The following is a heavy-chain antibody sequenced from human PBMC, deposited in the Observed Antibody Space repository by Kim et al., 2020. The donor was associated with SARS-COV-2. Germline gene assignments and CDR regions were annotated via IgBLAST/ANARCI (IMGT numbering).Heavy chain of an antibody. CDR2: IWYDGSNK. D-gene: IGHD3-16*02. CDR1: GFTFSSYG. J-gene: IGHJ4*02. Sequence: GGSLRLSCAASGFTFSSYGMHWVRQAPGKGLEWVAVIWYDGSNKYYADSVKGRFTISRDNSKNTLYLQMNSLRAEDTAVYYCAREGANYYDYVWGSYRPQRPLDYWGQGTLVTVSS. V-gene: IGHV3-33*01. CDR3: AREGANYYDYVWGSYRPQRPLDY.